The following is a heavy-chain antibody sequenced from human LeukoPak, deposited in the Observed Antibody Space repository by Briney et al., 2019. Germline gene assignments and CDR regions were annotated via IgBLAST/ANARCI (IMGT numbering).Heavy chain of an antibody. D-gene: IGHD5-12*01. CDR3: KRMGWLRAPQLGAFDI. V-gene: IGHV1-46*01. Sequence: ASVKVSCKASGDTFINYNLHWVRQAPGQGPDWVGIINPSGGSATYAQKFQGRVTMTRDTSTSTVYMELSSLRSEDTAVYYCKRMGWLRAPQLGAFDIWGQGTMVTVSS. CDR2: INPSGGSA. J-gene: IGHJ3*02. CDR1: GDTFINYN.